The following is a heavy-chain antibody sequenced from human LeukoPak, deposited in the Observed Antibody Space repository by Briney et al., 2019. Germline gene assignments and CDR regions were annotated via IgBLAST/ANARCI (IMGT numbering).Heavy chain of an antibody. CDR1: GGSFSGYY. Sequence: SETLSLTCAVYGGSFSGYYWTWIRQPPGKGLEWIGEITHSGSTNYNPSLKSRVTISIDTSKNQFSLKLSSVTAADTAVYYCARGLRYSWNYVLGYWGQGTLVTVSS. D-gene: IGHD1-7*01. V-gene: IGHV4-34*01. CDR3: ARGLRYSWNYVLGY. J-gene: IGHJ4*02. CDR2: ITHSGST.